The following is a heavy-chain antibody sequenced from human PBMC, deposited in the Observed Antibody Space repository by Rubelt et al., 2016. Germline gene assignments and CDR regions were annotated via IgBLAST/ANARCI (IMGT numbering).Heavy chain of an antibody. CDR1: GYSFTNYW. V-gene: IGHV5-10-1*01. CDR2: IDPSDSYT. J-gene: IGHJ4*02. D-gene: IGHD5-18*01. CDR3: ERHRGYSYGDPFDY. Sequence: PGESLSISCKGSGYSFTNYWITWVRQMPGKGLEWMGKIDPSDSYTKYSPSFQGHVTISADKSISTAYLQWSSLKASDTAMYYCERHRGYSYGDPFDYWGQGTLVTVSS.